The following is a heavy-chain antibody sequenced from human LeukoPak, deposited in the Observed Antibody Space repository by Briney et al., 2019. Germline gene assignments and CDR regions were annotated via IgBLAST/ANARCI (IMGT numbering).Heavy chain of an antibody. CDR2: IRHDGTDP. CDR1: GFTYSSFG. J-gene: IGHJ4*02. D-gene: IGHD2-21*02. V-gene: IGHV3-30*02. Sequence: PGGSLRLSCAASGFTYSSFGMHWVRQAPGKGLEWVAFIRHDGTDPYYADSVKGRFTISRDNSKNTLFLQMNSLRAEDTAVYYCAKKTSYCAGDCFPYYFDYWGQGTLVTVSS. CDR3: AKKTSYCAGDCFPYYFDY.